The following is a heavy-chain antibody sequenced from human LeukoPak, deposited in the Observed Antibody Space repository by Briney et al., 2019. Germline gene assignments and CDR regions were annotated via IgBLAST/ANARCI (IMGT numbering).Heavy chain of an antibody. CDR2: ISAYNGNT. Sequence: ASVKVSCKASGYTFTSYDINWVRQATGQGLEWMGWISAYNGNTNYAQKLQGRVTMTTDTSTSTAYMELRSLRSDDTAVYYCARVGSSWYSPQVFDYWGQGTLVTVSS. CDR1: GYTFTSYD. D-gene: IGHD6-13*01. CDR3: ARVGSSWYSPQVFDY. J-gene: IGHJ4*02. V-gene: IGHV1-18*01.